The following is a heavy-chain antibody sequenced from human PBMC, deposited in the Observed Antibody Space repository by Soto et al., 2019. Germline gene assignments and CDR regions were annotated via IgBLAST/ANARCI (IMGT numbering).Heavy chain of an antibody. J-gene: IGHJ4*02. Sequence: SETLSLTCTVSGGSVSSGSYYWSWIRQPPGKGLEWIGYVYYSGSTNYNPSLKSRVTISVDTSKNQFSLKLSSVTAADTAVYYCARDYGGIQLDYWGQGTLVTVSS. CDR1: GGSVSSGSYY. CDR3: ARDYGGIQLDY. D-gene: IGHD4-17*01. CDR2: VYYSGST. V-gene: IGHV4-61*01.